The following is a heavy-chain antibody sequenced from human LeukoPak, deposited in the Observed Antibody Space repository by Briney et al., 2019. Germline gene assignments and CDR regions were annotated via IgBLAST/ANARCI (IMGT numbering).Heavy chain of an antibody. CDR2: SDPEDHTI. CDR3: AADLGQLLTL. J-gene: IGHJ4*02. CDR1: GYTLTDTGTT. D-gene: IGHD2-2*01. V-gene: IGHV1-24*01. Sequence: ASVKVSCKVSGYTLTDTGTTMHWVRQAPGKGLEWMGGSDPEDHTIIYAQKFQGRVTMTEDTTTETAYMELSSLRSEDTAVYYCAADLGQLLTLWGQGTLVTVSS.